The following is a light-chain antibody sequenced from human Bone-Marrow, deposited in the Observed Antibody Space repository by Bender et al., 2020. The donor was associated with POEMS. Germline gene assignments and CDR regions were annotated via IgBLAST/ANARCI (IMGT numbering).Light chain of an antibody. CDR3: SSYTRSSTYVV. V-gene: IGLV2-14*01. CDR2: EVS. Sequence: QSALTQPASVSGSPGQSITISCTGTDSDIGGYNYVSWYQQHPGEAPKLVIYEVSKRPSGVSNRFSGSKSGNTASLTISGLQAEDEGDYYCSSYTRSSTYVVFGGGTKLTVL. CDR1: DSDIGGYNY. J-gene: IGLJ2*01.